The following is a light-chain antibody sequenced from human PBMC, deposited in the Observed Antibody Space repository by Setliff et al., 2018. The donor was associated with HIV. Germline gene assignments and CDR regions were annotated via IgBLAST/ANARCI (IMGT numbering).Light chain of an antibody. Sequence: QSVLTQPASVSGSPGQSIAIYCTGTNGDVGAYNYVCWYQQYPGKAPKLMIYDVKNRPSGVSDRFSGSKSGNTASLTISGLQTEDEADYYCCSYAGSGPVFGAGTKVTVL. J-gene: IGLJ1*01. V-gene: IGLV2-23*02. CDR1: NGDVGAYNY. CDR2: DVK. CDR3: CSYAGSGPV.